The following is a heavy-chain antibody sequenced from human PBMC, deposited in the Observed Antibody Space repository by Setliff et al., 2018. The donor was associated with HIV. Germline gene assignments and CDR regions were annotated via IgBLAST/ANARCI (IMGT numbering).Heavy chain of an antibody. CDR1: GGSFSGYY. J-gene: IGHJ1*01. CDR2: IIHSGSI. V-gene: IGHV4-34*01. D-gene: IGHD5-18*01. Sequence: SETLSLTCAVYGGSFSGYYWSWIRQPPGKGLEWIGEIIHSGSINYNPSLKSRVTMSVDTSKNQFSLKLSSVTAADTAVFYCARGGYSYGFGRHRAYFQYWGQGTQVTVSS. CDR3: ARGGYSYGFGRHRAYFQY.